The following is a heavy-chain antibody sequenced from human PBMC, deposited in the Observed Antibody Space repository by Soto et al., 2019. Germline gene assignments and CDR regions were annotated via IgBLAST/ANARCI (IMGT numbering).Heavy chain of an antibody. Sequence: EVQLVESGGGLVQPGRSLRLSCAASGFTFDDYAMHWVRQAPGKGLEWVSGISWNSGSIGYADSVKGRFTISRDNAKNSLYLQMNSLRAEDTALYYCAKDTQVAAAAHLDYWGQGTLVTVSS. D-gene: IGHD6-13*01. CDR3: AKDTQVAAAAHLDY. V-gene: IGHV3-9*01. CDR2: ISWNSGSI. CDR1: GFTFDDYA. J-gene: IGHJ4*02.